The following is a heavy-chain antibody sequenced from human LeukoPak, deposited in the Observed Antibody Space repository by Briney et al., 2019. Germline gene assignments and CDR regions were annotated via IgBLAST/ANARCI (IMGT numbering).Heavy chain of an antibody. V-gene: IGHV3-30*02. J-gene: IGHJ4*02. Sequence: PGGSLRLSCAASGFTFSSYGMHWVRQAPGKGLEWVAFIRYDGSNKYYADSVRGRFTISRDNSKNTLYLQMSSLRAEDTAVYYCAATRGAMVRSRLDYWGQGTLVTVSS. CDR1: GFTFSSYG. CDR3: AATRGAMVRSRLDY. CDR2: IRYDGSNK. D-gene: IGHD5-18*01.